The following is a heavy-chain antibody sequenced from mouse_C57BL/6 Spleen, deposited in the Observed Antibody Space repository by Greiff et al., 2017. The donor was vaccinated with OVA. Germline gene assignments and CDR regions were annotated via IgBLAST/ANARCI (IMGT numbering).Heavy chain of an antibody. CDR1: GYSITSGYY. J-gene: IGHJ3*01. CDR2: ISYDGSN. D-gene: IGHD2-4*01. V-gene: IGHV3-6*01. Sequence: EVQLVESGPGLVKPSQSLSLTCSVTGYSITSGYYWNWIRQFPGNKLEWMGYISYDGSNNYNPSLKNRISITRDTSKNQFFLKLNSVTTEDTATYYCARERDYDYDRVFAYWGQGTLVTVSA. CDR3: ARERDYDYDRVFAY.